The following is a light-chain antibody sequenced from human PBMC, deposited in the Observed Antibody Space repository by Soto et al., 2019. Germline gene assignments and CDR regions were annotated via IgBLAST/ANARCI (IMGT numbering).Light chain of an antibody. Sequence: QLVLTQSPSASASLGASVKLTCTLSSGHSSYAIAWHQMQPGKGPRYLMDLNNDGSHTKGDGIPDRFSGSSSGAERYLIISSLQSEDEADYYCQTWGTGFQVFGGGTNVTVL. J-gene: IGLJ2*01. CDR1: SGHSSYA. V-gene: IGLV4-69*01. CDR3: QTWGTGFQV. CDR2: LNNDGSH.